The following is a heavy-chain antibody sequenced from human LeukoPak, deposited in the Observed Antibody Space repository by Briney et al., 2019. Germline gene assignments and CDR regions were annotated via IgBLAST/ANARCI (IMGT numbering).Heavy chain of an antibody. V-gene: IGHV4-34*01. CDR2: INHSGST. Sequence: PSETLSLTCAVYGGSFSGYHWSWIRQPPGKGLEWIGEINHSGSTNYNPSLKSRVTISVDTSKNQFSLKLSSVTAADTAVYYCARRGTYYDFWSGYPTYFDYWGQGTLVTVSS. CDR3: ARRGTYYDFWSGYPTYFDY. D-gene: IGHD3-3*01. J-gene: IGHJ4*02. CDR1: GGSFSGYH.